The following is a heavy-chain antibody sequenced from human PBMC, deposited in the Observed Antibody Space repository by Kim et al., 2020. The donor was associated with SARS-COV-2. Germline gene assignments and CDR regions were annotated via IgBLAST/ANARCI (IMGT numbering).Heavy chain of an antibody. CDR3: ARKGRGYSYGSFDY. J-gene: IGHJ4*02. D-gene: IGHD5-18*01. V-gene: IGHV4-30-2*01. CDR1: GGSISSGGYS. Sequence: SETLSLTCAVSGGSISSGGYSWSWIRQPPGKGLEWIGYIYHSGSTYYNPSLKSRVTISVDRSKNQFSLKLSSVTAADTAVYYCARKGRGYSYGSFDYWGQGTLVTVSS. CDR2: IYHSGST.